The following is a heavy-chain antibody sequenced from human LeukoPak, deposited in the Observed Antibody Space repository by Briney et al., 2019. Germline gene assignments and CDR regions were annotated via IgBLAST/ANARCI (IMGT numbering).Heavy chain of an antibody. J-gene: IGHJ4*02. CDR2: IDSNSGGT. V-gene: IGHV1-2*02. CDR1: GYSFTKYA. Sequence: ASVKVSCKASGYSFTKYAIMWVRQAPGQGLEWLGWIDSNSGGTTYAQKFQGRITMTRDTSITTAYMELSRLTSDDTAVYYCARGGGSWVYYDYWGQGTMVTVSS. D-gene: IGHD1-26*01. CDR3: ARGGGSWVYYDY.